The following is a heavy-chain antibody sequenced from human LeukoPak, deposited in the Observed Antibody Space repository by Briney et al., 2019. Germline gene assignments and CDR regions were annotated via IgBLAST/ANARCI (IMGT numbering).Heavy chain of an antibody. J-gene: IGHJ3*02. D-gene: IGHD4-17*01. V-gene: IGHV1-8*01. CDR2: MNPNSGNT. CDR1: GYTFTSYD. Sequence: ASVKVSCKASGYTFTSYDINWVRQATGQGLEWMGWMNPNSGNTGSAQKFQGRVTITRNTSISTAYMELSSLRSEDTAVYYCARFTTVINAFDIWGQGTMVTVSS. CDR3: ARFTTVINAFDI.